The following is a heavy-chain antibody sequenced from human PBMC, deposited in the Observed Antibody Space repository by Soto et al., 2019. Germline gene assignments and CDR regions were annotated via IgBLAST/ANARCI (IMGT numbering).Heavy chain of an antibody. CDR1: GFTFSSYA. CDR3: AKGATGYSSGWYEGDAFDI. D-gene: IGHD6-19*01. J-gene: IGHJ3*02. Sequence: EVQLLESGGGLVQPGGSLRLSCAASGFTFSSYAMSWVRQAPGKGLEWVSAISGSGGSTYYADSVKGRFTISRDNSKNTLYLQMNRLRAEDTAVYYCAKGATGYSSGWYEGDAFDIWGQGTMVTVSS. V-gene: IGHV3-23*01. CDR2: ISGSGGST.